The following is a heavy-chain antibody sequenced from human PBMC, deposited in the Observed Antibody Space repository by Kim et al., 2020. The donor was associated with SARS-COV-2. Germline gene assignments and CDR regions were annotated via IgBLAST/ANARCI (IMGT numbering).Heavy chain of an antibody. D-gene: IGHD2-15*01. J-gene: IGHJ4*02. CDR1: GVTFISYS. CDR3: ARDFEILRRYCSGGSCYHFDY. V-gene: IGHV3-21*01. CDR2: ISSSSSYI. Sequence: GGSLRLSCAASGVTFISYSMNLVRQAPGKGLEWVSSISSSSSYIYSADSVKGRFTISRDNAKNSLYLQMNSLRAEDTAVYYCARDFEILRRYCSGGSCYHFDYWGQGTLVTVSS.